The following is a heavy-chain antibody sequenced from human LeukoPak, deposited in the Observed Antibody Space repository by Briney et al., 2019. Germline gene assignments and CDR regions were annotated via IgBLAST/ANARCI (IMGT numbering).Heavy chain of an antibody. CDR3: ARHFRRDYPDSGSSQYFHYIDV. CDR2: IYATGNT. V-gene: IGHV4-4*09. CDR1: GGSMSDHY. J-gene: IGHJ6*03. Sequence: PSGTLSLTCAVSGGSMSDHYWSWIRQTPGTTLEWIGYIYATGNTNYSPSLKGRVTISLDTSKNHFSLRLRSVTAADTALYYCARHFRRDYPDSGSSQYFHYIDVWGKGTMVVVSS. D-gene: IGHD3-10*01.